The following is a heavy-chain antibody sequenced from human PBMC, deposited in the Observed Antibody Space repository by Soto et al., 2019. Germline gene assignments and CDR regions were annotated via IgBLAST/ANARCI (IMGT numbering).Heavy chain of an antibody. CDR3: TSARSSVGAPGGFIEY. CDR1: GFIFTNYW. J-gene: IGHJ4*02. Sequence: EVQLVESGGGLVQPGGSLRLSCAGSGFIFTNYWMSWVRQAPGKGLEWEANVHRDGSEKRYVDSVKGRFTISRDNAKNSLYLQMNSLSADDTGVYYCTSARSSVGAPGGFIEYWGQGNLVTVSS. D-gene: IGHD1-26*01. CDR2: VHRDGSEK. V-gene: IGHV3-7*03.